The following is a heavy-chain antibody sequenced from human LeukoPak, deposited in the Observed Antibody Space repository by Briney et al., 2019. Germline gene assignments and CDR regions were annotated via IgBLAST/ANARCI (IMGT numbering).Heavy chain of an antibody. Sequence: GASVKVSCKASGYTFTGYYMHWVRQAPGQGLEWMGWINPNSGGTNYAQKFQGWVTMTRDTSISTAYMELSRLRSDDTAVYYCARDEMDSSGWYSPGPWGQGTLVTVSS. D-gene: IGHD6-19*01. J-gene: IGHJ5*02. CDR2: INPNSGGT. CDR3: ARDEMDSSGWYSPGP. CDR1: GYTFTGYY. V-gene: IGHV1-2*04.